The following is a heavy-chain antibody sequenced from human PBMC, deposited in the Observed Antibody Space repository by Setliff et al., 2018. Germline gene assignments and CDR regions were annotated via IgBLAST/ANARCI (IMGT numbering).Heavy chain of an antibody. Sequence: GSLRLSCVASGFTFSRYSMNWVRQAPGKGLECISYISSASSATDYADSVKGRFTISRDNAKNSLYLQMNSLRAEDTAVYYCARDLIPLGMGFHFDYWGQGTLVTVSS. D-gene: IGHD2-21*01. CDR3: ARDLIPLGMGFHFDY. J-gene: IGHJ4*02. CDR1: GFTFSRYS. CDR2: ISSASSAT. V-gene: IGHV3-48*01.